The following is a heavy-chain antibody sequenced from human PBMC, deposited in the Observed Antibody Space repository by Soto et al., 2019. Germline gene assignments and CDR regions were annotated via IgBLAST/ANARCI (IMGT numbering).Heavy chain of an antibody. J-gene: IGHJ5*02. V-gene: IGHV3-53*05. CDR1: GFNFDSDY. D-gene: IGHD4-17*01. CDR2: IYSDSNT. CDR3: ERHRGDYWFDP. Sequence: GGCLRLSCAASGFNFDSDYMSWVRQAPGKGLEWVSVIYSDSNTYYAASVEGRFIVSRDTSRNTVYLQMNTLRSDDTGVYYCERHRGDYWFDPWGPGTLVTVSS.